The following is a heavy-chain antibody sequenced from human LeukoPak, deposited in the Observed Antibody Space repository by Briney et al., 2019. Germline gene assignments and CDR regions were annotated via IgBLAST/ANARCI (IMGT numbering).Heavy chain of an antibody. CDR2: INHSGST. CDR1: GESFSAYS. D-gene: IGHD2-2*01. Sequence: PSETLSLTCAVYGESFSAYSWNWIRQSPGRGLEWIGEINHSGSTNYNPSLKSRVTISVDTSKNQTSKRQFSLKLNSVTAADTAVYYCTRERSTPGINWFDPWGQGTLVTVSS. J-gene: IGHJ5*02. V-gene: IGHV4-34*01. CDR3: TRERSTPGINWFDP.